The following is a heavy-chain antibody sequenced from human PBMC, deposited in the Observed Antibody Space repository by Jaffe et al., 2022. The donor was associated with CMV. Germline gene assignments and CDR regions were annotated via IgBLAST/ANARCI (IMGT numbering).Heavy chain of an antibody. Sequence: EVQLLESGGGLVQPGGSLRLSCATSGFTFSNYGMSWVRQAPGKGLEWVSAISGSGDSTNYADSVKGRFTISRDNSKSTLYLQMNSLRTEDTAVYYCAKPFDSSGKFYPFDSWGQGTLVTVSS. CDR1: GFTFSNYG. CDR2: ISGSGDST. CDR3: AKPFDSSGKFYPFDS. D-gene: IGHD3-22*01. V-gene: IGHV3-23*01. J-gene: IGHJ5*01.